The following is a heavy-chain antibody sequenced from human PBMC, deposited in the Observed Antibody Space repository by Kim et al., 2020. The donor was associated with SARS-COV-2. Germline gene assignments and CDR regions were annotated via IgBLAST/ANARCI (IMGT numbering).Heavy chain of an antibody. V-gene: IGHV3-74*01. D-gene: IGHD2-15*01. Sequence: ADSVKGRFTISRDNAKNTLYLQMNSLRAEDKALYYCARKDCSGSSCAFNAWRQGTLATVPS. CDR3: ARKDCSGSSCAFNA. J-gene: IGHJ5*02.